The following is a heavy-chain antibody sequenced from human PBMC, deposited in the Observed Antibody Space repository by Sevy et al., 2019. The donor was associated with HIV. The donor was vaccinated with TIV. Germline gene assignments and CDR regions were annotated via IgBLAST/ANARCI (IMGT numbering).Heavy chain of an antibody. V-gene: IGHV3-7*01. Sequence: GGSLRLSCAASGFSFSTYWMSWVRQAPGKGLEWVANIKEDGSEKYHVDSVKGRFTISRDNAEKSLYLQMNSLGAEDTALYYCAREKPSAAVAADYWGQGTLVTVSS. CDR1: GFSFSTYW. D-gene: IGHD6-19*01. J-gene: IGHJ4*02. CDR3: AREKPSAAVAADY. CDR2: IKEDGSEK.